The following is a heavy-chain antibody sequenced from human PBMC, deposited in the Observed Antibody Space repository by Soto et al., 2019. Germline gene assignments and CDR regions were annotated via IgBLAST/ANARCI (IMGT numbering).Heavy chain of an antibody. CDR3: AREIMPLTNDWYFDL. V-gene: IGHV4-30-4*01. CDR1: GGSISGGVHS. CDR2: IFDSGST. D-gene: IGHD2-8*01. Sequence: QVQLQESGPGLVKPSETLSLTCTVSGGSISGGVHSWSWIRQPPGKGLEWMGHIFDSGSTYYNPSLKSRLTISVDTSKNQFSLRLSSLTAADTAVYYCAREIMPLTNDWYFDLWGRGTLVTVSS. J-gene: IGHJ2*01.